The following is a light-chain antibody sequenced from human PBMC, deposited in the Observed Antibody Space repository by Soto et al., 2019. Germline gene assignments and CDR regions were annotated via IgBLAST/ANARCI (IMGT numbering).Light chain of an antibody. V-gene: IGLV1-47*01. J-gene: IGLJ2*01. CDR3: AAWDESLSGVV. Sequence: QSVLTQPPSASGTPGQRVTISCSGSSSNNGSNYVYWYQQLPGTAPKLLIYRNNQWPSGVPDRFSGSKSGTSASLAISGLRSEGEADYYCAAWDESLSGVVFGGGTKLTVL. CDR2: RNN. CDR1: SSNNGSNY.